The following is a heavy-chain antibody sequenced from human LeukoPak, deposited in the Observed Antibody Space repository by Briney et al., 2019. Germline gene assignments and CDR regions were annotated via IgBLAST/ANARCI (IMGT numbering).Heavy chain of an antibody. J-gene: IGHJ4*02. CDR3: ARAGQGYCSSAGCFLSLDY. D-gene: IGHD2-2*01. CDR1: GGSISSSSYY. V-gene: IGHV4-61*05. Sequence: PSETLSLTCTVSGGSISSSSYYWGWIRQPPGKGLEWIGRIYTSGGTNYNPSLKSRVTISVDTSKNQFSLKLNSVTAADTAVYYCARAGQGYCSSAGCFLSLDYWGQGTLVTVSS. CDR2: IYTSGGT.